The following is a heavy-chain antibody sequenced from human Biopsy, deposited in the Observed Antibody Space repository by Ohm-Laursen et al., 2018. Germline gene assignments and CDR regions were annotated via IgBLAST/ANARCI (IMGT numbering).Heavy chain of an antibody. Sequence: TQTLTLTCAISGDSVSSNRAAWNWIRQSPSRGLEWLGRTFYRAKWYTDFAVSVKSRITLTPDPSTNQFSLQLNSVTPDDTAVYYCARSGSDSLNYYFDFWGQGTLVTVSS. J-gene: IGHJ4*02. D-gene: IGHD2-21*02. CDR2: TFYRAKWYT. CDR1: GDSVSSNRAA. CDR3: ARSGSDSLNYYFDF. V-gene: IGHV6-1*01.